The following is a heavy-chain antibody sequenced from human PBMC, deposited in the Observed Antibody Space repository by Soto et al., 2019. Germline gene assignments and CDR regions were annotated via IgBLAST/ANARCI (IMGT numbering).Heavy chain of an antibody. CDR1: GGSFSGYY. V-gene: IGHV4-34*01. D-gene: IGHD3-10*01. Sequence: QVQLQQWGAGLLKPSETLSLTCAVYGGSFSGYYWSWIRQPPGKGLEWIGEINHSGSTNYNPSLKSRVTISVDTSKNQFSLKLSSVTAADAAVYYCASRVRVKYYFDYGGQGTLVTVSS. CDR3: ASRVRVKYYFDY. CDR2: INHSGST. J-gene: IGHJ4*02.